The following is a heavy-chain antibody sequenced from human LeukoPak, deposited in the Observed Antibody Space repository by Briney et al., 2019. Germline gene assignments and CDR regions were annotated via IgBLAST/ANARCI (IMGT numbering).Heavy chain of an antibody. D-gene: IGHD2/OR15-2a*01. J-gene: IGHJ4*02. Sequence: SETLSLTCTVSGGSISSSSYYWGWIRQPPGKGLEWIGSIYYSGSTYYNPSLKSRVTISVDTSKNQFSLKLSSVTAADTAVYYCASTRFPPRGHPEIDYWGQGTLVTVSS. CDR1: GGSISSSSYY. CDR3: ASTRFPPRGHPEIDY. CDR2: IYYSGST. V-gene: IGHV4-39*07.